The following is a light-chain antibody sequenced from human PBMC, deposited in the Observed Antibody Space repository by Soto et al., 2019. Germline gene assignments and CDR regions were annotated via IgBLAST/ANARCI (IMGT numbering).Light chain of an antibody. CDR2: GAS. CDR3: QQYNNWPFT. Sequence: EIVMTQSPATLSVSPGERATLSCRASQSVSSNLAWYQQKPCQAPRLLIYGASTRATGIPARFSGSGSGTAFTLTISSLQSEDFAVYYCQQYNNWPFTFGPGTKVDIK. CDR1: QSVSSN. J-gene: IGKJ3*01. V-gene: IGKV3-15*01.